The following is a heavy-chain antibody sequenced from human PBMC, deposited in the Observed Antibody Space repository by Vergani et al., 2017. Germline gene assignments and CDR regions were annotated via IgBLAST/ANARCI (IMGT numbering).Heavy chain of an antibody. CDR3: SRGRGYSFGYSDY. Sequence: VQLVESGGGVVQPGRSLRLSCAASGFTFSSYAMHWVRQAPGKGLEWVAFIRNKAYDGTTEYAASVKGRFTISRDDSKRLAYLQLSGLKTEDTAVYFCSRGRGYSFGYSDYWGQGTLVTVSS. CDR1: GFTFSSYA. CDR2: IRNKAYDGTT. V-gene: IGHV3-49*04. D-gene: IGHD5-18*01. J-gene: IGHJ4*02.